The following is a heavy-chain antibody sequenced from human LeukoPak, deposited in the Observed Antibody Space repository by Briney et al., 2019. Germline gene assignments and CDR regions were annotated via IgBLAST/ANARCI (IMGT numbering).Heavy chain of an antibody. CDR1: GFTFSSYS. D-gene: IGHD2-2*01. CDR3: AKVGVPAARGYYYYYMDV. CDR2: ISGSGGST. Sequence: GGSLRLSCAASGFTFSSYSMNWVRQAPGKGLEWVSAISGSGGSTYYADSVKGRFTISRDNSKNTLYLRMNSLRAEDTAVYYCAKVGVPAARGYYYYYMDVWGKGTTVTVSS. V-gene: IGHV3-23*01. J-gene: IGHJ6*03.